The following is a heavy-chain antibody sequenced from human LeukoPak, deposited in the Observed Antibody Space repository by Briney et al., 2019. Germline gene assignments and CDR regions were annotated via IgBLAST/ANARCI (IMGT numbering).Heavy chain of an antibody. V-gene: IGHV5-51*01. D-gene: IGHD1-1*01. CDR1: GYSFTSYW. J-gene: IGHJ4*02. CDR3: ARGTTGTTIDLGFDY. CDR2: IYPGDSDT. Sequence: GESLKISCMGSGYSFTSYWIGWVRQMPGKGLEWMGIIYPGDSDTRYSPSFQGQVTISADKSISTAYLQWSSLKASDTAMYYCARGTTGTTIDLGFDYWGQGTLVTVSS.